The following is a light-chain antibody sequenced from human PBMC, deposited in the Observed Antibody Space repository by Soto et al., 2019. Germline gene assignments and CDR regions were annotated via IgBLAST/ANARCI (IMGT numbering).Light chain of an antibody. V-gene: IGKV2-30*01. CDR3: VLATHWPLT. CDR1: QSLVFSDGNTF. J-gene: IGKJ4*01. CDR2: QVS. Sequence: DVVLTQTPLSLPVTLGQPASISCRSSQSLVFSDGNTFLSWFHQRPGQSPRRLIYQVSNRDPGVPDRISGSGSGSDFTLKISRVEAEDVGVYYCVLATHWPLTVGGGTKVEV.